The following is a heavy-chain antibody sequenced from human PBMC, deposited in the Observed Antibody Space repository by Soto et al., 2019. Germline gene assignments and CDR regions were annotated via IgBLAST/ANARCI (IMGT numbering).Heavy chain of an antibody. D-gene: IGHD3-16*02. CDR2: IKSKIDGGTT. J-gene: IGHJ4*02. CDR3: TTYDYILGSDRYRWAY. Sequence: GGSLRLSCAASGFTFSNAWMSWVRKAQGKGLEWVARIKSKIDGGTTDHAAPVKGRFTISRDDSKNTLYLQMNSLETEDTAVNYCTTYDYILGSDRYRWAYWGQGALVTVSS. CDR1: GFTFSNAW. V-gene: IGHV3-15*01.